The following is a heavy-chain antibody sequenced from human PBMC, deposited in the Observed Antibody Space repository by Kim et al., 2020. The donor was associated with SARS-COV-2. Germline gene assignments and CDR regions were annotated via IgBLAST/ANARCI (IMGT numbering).Heavy chain of an antibody. CDR2: IYSGGSST. J-gene: IGHJ4*02. CDR3: AKSSAVDIVATTIDY. V-gene: IGHV3-23*03. Sequence: GGSLRLSCAASGFTFSSYAMSWVRQAPGKGLEWVSVIYSGGSSTYYADSVKGRFTISRDNSKNTLYLQMNSLRAEDTAVYYCAKSSAVDIVATTIDYWGQGTLVTVSS. CDR1: GFTFSSYA. D-gene: IGHD5-12*01.